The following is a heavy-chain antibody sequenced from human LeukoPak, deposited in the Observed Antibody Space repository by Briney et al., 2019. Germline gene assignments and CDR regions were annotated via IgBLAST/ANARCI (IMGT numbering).Heavy chain of an antibody. Sequence: GGSLRLSCAASGFTFSSYEMNWVRQAPGKGLEWVAVISYDGSNKYYADSVKGRFTISRDNSKNTLYLQMNSLRAEDTAVYYCAKDRYSSSWYWFDPWGQGTLVTVSS. CDR2: ISYDGSNK. D-gene: IGHD6-13*01. V-gene: IGHV3-30*18. CDR1: GFTFSSYE. CDR3: AKDRYSSSWYWFDP. J-gene: IGHJ5*02.